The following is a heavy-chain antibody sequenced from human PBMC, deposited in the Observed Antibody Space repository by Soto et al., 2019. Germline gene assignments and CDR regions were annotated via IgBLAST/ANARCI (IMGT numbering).Heavy chain of an antibody. V-gene: IGHV3-21*01. J-gene: IGHJ3*02. CDR3: ARETHSSSWSYDAFDI. CDR1: GFTFSSYS. D-gene: IGHD6-13*01. Sequence: GGSLRLSCAASGFTFSSYSMNWVRQAPGKGLEWVSSISSSSSYIYYADSVKGRFTISRDNAKNSLYLQMNSLRAEDTAVYYCARETHSSSWSYDAFDIWGQGTMVTVSS. CDR2: ISSSSSYI.